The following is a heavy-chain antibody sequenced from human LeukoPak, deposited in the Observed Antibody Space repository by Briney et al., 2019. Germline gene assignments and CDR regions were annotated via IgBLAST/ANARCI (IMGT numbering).Heavy chain of an antibody. CDR3: ARVGWPGQYGDYWFDP. CDR1: GFTFSSYS. D-gene: IGHD4-17*01. J-gene: IGHJ5*02. CDR2: ISSSSSYI. Sequence: GGSLRLSCAASGFTFSSYSMNWVRQAPGKGLEWVSSISSSSSYIYYADSVKGRFTISRDNAKNSLYLQMNSLRAEDTAVYYCARVGWPGQYGDYWFDPWGQGTLVTVSS. V-gene: IGHV3-21*01.